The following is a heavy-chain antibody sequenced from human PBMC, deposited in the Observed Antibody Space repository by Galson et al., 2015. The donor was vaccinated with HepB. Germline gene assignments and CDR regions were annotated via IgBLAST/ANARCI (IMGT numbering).Heavy chain of an antibody. CDR1: GFTFSYYS. CDR2: ISSSGSTM. D-gene: IGHD1-1*01. Sequence: SLRLSCAASGFTFSYYSMNWVRQAPGKGLEWVSYISSSGSTMYYADSVKGRFTVSRDNAKNSLDLRMNSLRAEDTAVYFCARENEYYLDYWGQATLVTVSS. J-gene: IGHJ4*02. V-gene: IGHV3-48*01. CDR3: ARENEYYLDY.